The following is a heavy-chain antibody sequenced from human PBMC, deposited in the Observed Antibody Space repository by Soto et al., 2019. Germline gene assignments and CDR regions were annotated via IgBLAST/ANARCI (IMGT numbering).Heavy chain of an antibody. J-gene: IGHJ3*02. CDR2: ISAYNGNT. V-gene: IGHV1-18*01. D-gene: IGHD6-6*01. CDR3: ARGPVYSSSPVSRDAFDI. CDR1: GYTFTSYG. Sequence: QVRLVQSGAEVKKPGASVKVSCKASGYTFTSYGISWVRQAPGQGLEWMGWISAYNGNTNYAQKLQGRVTMTTDTSTSTAYMELRSLRSDDTAVYYCARGPVYSSSPVSRDAFDIWGQGTMVTVSS.